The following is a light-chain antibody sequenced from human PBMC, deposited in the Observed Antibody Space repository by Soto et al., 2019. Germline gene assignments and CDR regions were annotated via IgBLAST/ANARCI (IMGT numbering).Light chain of an antibody. J-gene: IGKJ1*01. CDR1: QSVSSY. CDR2: DAS. Sequence: EIVLTQSPATLSLSPGERATLSCRASQSVSSYVAWYQQKPGQAPRLLIDDASNRATGIPARFSGSGSGTDFTLTISSLEPEDFAVYYCQQRSNWPPWTFGQGTKVEIK. V-gene: IGKV3-11*01. CDR3: QQRSNWPPWT.